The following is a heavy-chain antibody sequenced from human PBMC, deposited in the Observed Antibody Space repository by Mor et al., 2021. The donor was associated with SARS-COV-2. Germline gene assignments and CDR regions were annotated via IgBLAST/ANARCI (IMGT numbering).Heavy chain of an antibody. CDR3: TKTYDSSGYYSAHFDY. Sequence: AYAASVKGRFTISRDDSKNTAYLQMNSLKTEDTAVYYCTKTYDSSGYYSAHFDYWGQGTLVT. V-gene: IGHV3-73*01. D-gene: IGHD3-22*01. J-gene: IGHJ4*02.